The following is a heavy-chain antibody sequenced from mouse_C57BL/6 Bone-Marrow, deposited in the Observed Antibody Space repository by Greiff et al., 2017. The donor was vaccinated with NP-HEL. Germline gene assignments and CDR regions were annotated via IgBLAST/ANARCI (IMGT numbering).Heavy chain of an antibody. J-gene: IGHJ2*01. V-gene: IGHV5-17*01. D-gene: IGHD1-1*01. Sequence: DVKLQESGGGLVKPGGSLKLSCAASGFTFSDYGMHWVRQAPEKGLEWVAYISSGSSTIYYADTVKGRFTISRDNAKNTLFLQMTSLRSEDTAMYYCARAYYGSQYPYYFDYWGQGTTLTVSS. CDR1: GFTFSDYG. CDR3: ARAYYGSQYPYYFDY. CDR2: ISSGSSTI.